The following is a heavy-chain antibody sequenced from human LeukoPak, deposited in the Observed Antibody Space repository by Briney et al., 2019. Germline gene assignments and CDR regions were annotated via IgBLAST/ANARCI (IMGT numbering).Heavy chain of an antibody. J-gene: IGHJ4*02. V-gene: IGHV3-30-3*01. Sequence: GGSLRLSCAASGFTFSSYAMHWVRQAPGKGLEWVAVISYDGSNKYYADSVKGRFTISRDNSKNTLYLQMNSLRAEDTAVYYCARDRGDIAAAGLDYWGQGTLVTVSS. CDR3: ARDRGDIAAAGLDY. CDR1: GFTFSSYA. CDR2: ISYDGSNK. D-gene: IGHD6-13*01.